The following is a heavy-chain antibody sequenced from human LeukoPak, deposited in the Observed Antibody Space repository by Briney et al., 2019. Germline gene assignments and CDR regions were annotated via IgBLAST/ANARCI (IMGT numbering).Heavy chain of an antibody. CDR2: IYPGDSDT. J-gene: IGHJ2*01. CDR3: ARTLSAMVMWWYFDL. V-gene: IGHV5-51*01. D-gene: IGHD5-18*01. CDR1: GYTFTSYW. Sequence: GESLKISCKGSGYTFTSYWIGWVRQMPGKGLEWMGIIYPGDSDTRYSPSFQGQVTISADKSISTAYLQWSSLEASDTAMYYCARTLSAMVMWWYFDLWGRGTLVTVSS.